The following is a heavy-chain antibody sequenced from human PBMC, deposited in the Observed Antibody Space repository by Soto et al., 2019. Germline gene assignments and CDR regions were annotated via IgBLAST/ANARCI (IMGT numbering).Heavy chain of an antibody. CDR1: GGSISSGGYS. D-gene: IGHD1-1*01. V-gene: IGHV4-30-2*01. J-gene: IGHJ6*02. CDR3: ASTRTGYYYYYGMDV. Sequence: TLSLTCAVSGGSISSGGYSWSWIRQPPGKGLEWSGYIYHSGSTYYNPSLKSRVTISVDRSKKQFSLKLSSVNDADSAVYYCASTRTGYYYYYGMDVWGQGTTDTV. CDR2: IYHSGST.